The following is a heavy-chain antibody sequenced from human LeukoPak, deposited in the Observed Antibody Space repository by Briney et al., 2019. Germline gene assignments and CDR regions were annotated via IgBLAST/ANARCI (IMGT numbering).Heavy chain of an antibody. Sequence: SSETLSLTRTVSGGSISSYYWSWIRQPPGKGLEWIGYIYYSGSTNYNPSLKSRVTISVDTSKNQFSLKLSSVTAADTAVYYCARTRAGPRLGYYFDYWGQGTLVTVSS. J-gene: IGHJ4*02. D-gene: IGHD1-26*01. CDR2: IYYSGST. CDR3: ARTRAGPRLGYYFDY. CDR1: GGSISSYY. V-gene: IGHV4-59*08.